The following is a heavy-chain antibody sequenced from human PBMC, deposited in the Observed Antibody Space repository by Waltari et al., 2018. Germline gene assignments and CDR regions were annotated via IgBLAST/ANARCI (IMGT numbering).Heavy chain of an antibody. CDR3: ARSVDY. CDR2: INNDGSTT. CDR1: GFTFNTYW. V-gene: IGHV3-74*01. Sequence: EVQLVESGGGLVQPGGSLRLSCAASGFTFNTYWMHWVRQAPGKGLVWVSSINNDGSTTFYADSVKGRFTISRDSAKNTLYLQMNSLRADDTALYYCARSVDYWGQGTLVTVSS. J-gene: IGHJ4*02.